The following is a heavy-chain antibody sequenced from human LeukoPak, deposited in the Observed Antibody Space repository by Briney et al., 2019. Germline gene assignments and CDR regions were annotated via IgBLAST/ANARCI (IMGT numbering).Heavy chain of an antibody. Sequence: PSVTLSLTCTVSGASISSSGYYWVWIRQPPGKGLEWIGSIFYSGIGSIYYTGNTYYNPSLKSRVTISIDTSKNQFSLKLSSVTAADTAVYFCARTIYWHDTTGYYLPLDYWGQGTLVTVS. CDR2: IYYTGNT. V-gene: IGHV4-39*01. J-gene: IGHJ4*02. CDR1: GASISSSGYY. CDR3: ARTIYWHDTTGYYLPLDY. D-gene: IGHD3-22*01.